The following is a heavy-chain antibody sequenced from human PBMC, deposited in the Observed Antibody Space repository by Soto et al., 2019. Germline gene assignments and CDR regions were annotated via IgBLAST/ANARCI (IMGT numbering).Heavy chain of an antibody. CDR1: GFSLATSGVG. D-gene: IGHD3-3*01. CDR2: IYWDDDK. J-gene: IGHJ6*02. V-gene: IGHV2-5*02. Sequence: PTLVNPTQTLTLTCTFSGFSLATSGVGVGWVRQPPGKALEWLGLIYWDDDKYYNPSLGSRLTITKDTSKNQVVLTMTNMDLVDTATYYCAHTVIFGVVKKYGMDVWGQGTSVTVSS. CDR3: AHTVIFGVVKKYGMDV.